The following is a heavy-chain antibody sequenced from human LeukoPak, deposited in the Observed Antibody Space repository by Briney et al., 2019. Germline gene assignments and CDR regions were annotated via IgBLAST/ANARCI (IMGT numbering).Heavy chain of an antibody. CDR3: AKDREYSGSWLDAFDI. Sequence: GASLRLSCAASGFTFSSYAMSWVRQAPGKGLEWVSAISGSGGSTYYADSVKGRFTIPRDNSKNTLYLQMNSLRAEDTAVYYCAKDREYSGSWLDAFDIWGQGTMVTVSS. D-gene: IGHD1-26*01. CDR2: ISGSGGST. J-gene: IGHJ3*02. CDR1: GFTFSSYA. V-gene: IGHV3-23*01.